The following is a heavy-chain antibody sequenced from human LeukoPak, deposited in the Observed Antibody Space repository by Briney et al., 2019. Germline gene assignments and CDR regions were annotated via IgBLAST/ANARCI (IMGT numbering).Heavy chain of an antibody. Sequence: GGSLRLSCAASGFNSGSYAMNWVRQAPGKGLEWVSSISSGSSFIYYADSVKGRFTISRDNAKNSLYLQMNSLRAEDTAIYYCARDQGGERWFDPWGQGTLVTVSS. D-gene: IGHD3-16*01. CDR2: ISSGSSFI. J-gene: IGHJ5*02. V-gene: IGHV3-21*01. CDR1: GFNSGSYA. CDR3: ARDQGGERWFDP.